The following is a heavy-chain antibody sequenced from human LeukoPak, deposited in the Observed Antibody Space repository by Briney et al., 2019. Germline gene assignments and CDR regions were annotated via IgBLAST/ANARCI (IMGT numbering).Heavy chain of an antibody. Sequence: ASVKVSCKASGYTFTGYYIYWVRQAPGQGLEWMGLINPNSGAASHGQSFQGRVTLTRDTSINTAYMEMNSLRSDDTAVYYRATAYLFWGGHSLDYWGQGTLVTVSS. CDR3: ATAYLFWGGHSLDY. CDR1: GYTFTGYY. J-gene: IGHJ4*02. CDR2: INPNSGAA. V-gene: IGHV1-2*02. D-gene: IGHD3-3*01.